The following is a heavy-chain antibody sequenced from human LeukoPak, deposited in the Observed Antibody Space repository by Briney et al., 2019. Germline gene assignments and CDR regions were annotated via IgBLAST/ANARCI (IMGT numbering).Heavy chain of an antibody. CDR1: HISFSDHS. D-gene: IGHD1-14*01. Sequence: GGSLRLSCSASHISFSDHSMNWVPQALGKGLEWCAYILDTGSTTSYADSVKGRFTISRDNAKASLYLHMNSLRDEDTAVYYCARSPRNPKVYFDYWGQGALVTVSS. CDR3: ARSPRNPKVYFDY. V-gene: IGHV3-48*02. J-gene: IGHJ4*02. CDR2: ILDTGSTT.